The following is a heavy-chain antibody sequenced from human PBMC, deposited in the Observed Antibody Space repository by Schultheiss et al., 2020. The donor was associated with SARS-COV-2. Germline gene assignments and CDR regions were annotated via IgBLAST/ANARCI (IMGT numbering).Heavy chain of an antibody. CDR1: GFTFSSYS. J-gene: IGHJ4*02. CDR2: IKSKAYGGTT. D-gene: IGHD3-3*01. CDR3: TRDLVFGVVVIGFDY. Sequence: GGSLRLSCAASGFTFSSYSMNWFRQAPGKGLEWVGLIKSKAYGGTTEYAASVKDRFTISRDDSNSIAYLQLSSLRTEDTAMYYCTRDLVFGVVVIGFDYWGQGTLVTVSS. V-gene: IGHV3-49*03.